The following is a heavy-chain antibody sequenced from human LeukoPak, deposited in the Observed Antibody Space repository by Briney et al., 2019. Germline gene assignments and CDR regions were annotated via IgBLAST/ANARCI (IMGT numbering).Heavy chain of an antibody. V-gene: IGHV4-34*01. CDR3: ARCPRRDGYNYGWFDP. J-gene: IGHJ5*02. CDR2: INHSGST. Sequence: PSETLSLTCAVYGGSFSGYYWSWIRQPPGKGLEWIGEINHSGSTNYNPSLKSRVTISVDTSKNQFSLKLSSVTAADTAVYYCARCPRRDGYNYGWFDPWGQGTLVTVSS. D-gene: IGHD5-24*01. CDR1: GGSFSGYY.